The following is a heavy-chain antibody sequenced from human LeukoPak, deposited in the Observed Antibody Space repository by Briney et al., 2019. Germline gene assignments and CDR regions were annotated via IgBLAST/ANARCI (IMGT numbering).Heavy chain of an antibody. D-gene: IGHD5-18*01. V-gene: IGHV1-2*02. Sequence: ASVKVSCKASGYTFTGYYMHWVRQAPGQGLEWMGWINPNSGGTNYAQKFQGRVTMTRDTSMSTAYMELSRLRSDDTAVYYCVREGIQLWFSESPYYYYGMDVWGQGTTVTVSS. J-gene: IGHJ6*02. CDR1: GYTFTGYY. CDR2: INPNSGGT. CDR3: VREGIQLWFSESPYYYYGMDV.